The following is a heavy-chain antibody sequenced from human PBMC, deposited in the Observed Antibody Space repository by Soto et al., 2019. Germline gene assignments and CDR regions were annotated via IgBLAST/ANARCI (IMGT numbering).Heavy chain of an antibody. CDR3: ARGQMITFGGVIG. CDR2: LYYSGST. CDR1: GGSISSGGYY. Sequence: QVQLQESGPGLVKPSQTLSLTCTVSGGSISSGGYYWSWIRQHQGKGLEWIEYLYYSGSTYYNPSLKSRVTISVDTSKNHFSLKLSSVTAADTAVYYCARGQMITFGGVIGWGQGTLVTVSS. D-gene: IGHD3-16*02. V-gene: IGHV4-31*03. J-gene: IGHJ4*02.